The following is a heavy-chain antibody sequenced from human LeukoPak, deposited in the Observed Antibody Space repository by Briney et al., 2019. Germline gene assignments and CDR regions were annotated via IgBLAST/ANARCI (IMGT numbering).Heavy chain of an antibody. CDR1: GGSFSSHF. CDR3: ARVLGIAVVPGATEDNYFDP. D-gene: IGHD2-2*01. J-gene: IGHJ5*02. V-gene: IGHV4-34*01. Sequence: SETLSLTCGVYGGSFSSHFWTWIRQSPAKGLEWIGEINQSGDTDYNPSLKSRANISIDTSTSQFSLTLSSVTSADTAMYYCARVLGIAVVPGATEDNYFDPWGQGTLVVVSS. CDR2: INQSGDT.